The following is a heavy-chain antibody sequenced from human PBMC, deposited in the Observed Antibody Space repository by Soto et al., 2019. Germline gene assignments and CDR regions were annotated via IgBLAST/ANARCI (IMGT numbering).Heavy chain of an antibody. V-gene: IGHV3-33*01. CDR3: ARDSYYDFWRGPHPGYYYDGMDV. CDR1: GFTFNSYG. J-gene: IGHJ6*02. CDR2: IWYDGSNK. Sequence: PGGSLRLSCAGSGFTFNSYGMHWCRQSPWKWLEWVAVIWYDGSNKYYADSVKGRFTISRDNSRNTLYLQMNSLRAEDTAVYYRARDSYYDFWRGPHPGYYYDGMDVWGQGTTVTVSS. D-gene: IGHD3-3*01.